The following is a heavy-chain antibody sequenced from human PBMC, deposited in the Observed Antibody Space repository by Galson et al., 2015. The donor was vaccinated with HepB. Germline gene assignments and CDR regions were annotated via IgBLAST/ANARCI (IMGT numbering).Heavy chain of an antibody. J-gene: IGHJ4*02. CDR3: AKAADSSGYYFYSGDLDY. CDR2: ISGSDGST. CDR1: GFTFSSYA. Sequence: SLRLSCAASGFTFSSYAMSWVRQAPGKGLEWVSAISGSDGSTYYADSVKGRFTISRDNSKNTLYLQMNSLRAEDTAVYYCAKAADSSGYYFYSGDLDYWGQGTLVTVSS. V-gene: IGHV3-23*01. D-gene: IGHD3-22*01.